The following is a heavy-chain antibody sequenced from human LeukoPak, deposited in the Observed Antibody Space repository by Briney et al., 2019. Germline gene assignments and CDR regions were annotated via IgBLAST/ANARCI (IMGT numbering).Heavy chain of an antibody. Sequence: GASVRVSCKASGYTFTSYGISWVRQAPGQGLEWMGWISAYNGNTNYAQKLQGRVTMTTDTSTSTAYMELRSLRSDDTAVYYCARETLYGDHNWFDPWGQGTLVTVSS. V-gene: IGHV1-18*01. D-gene: IGHD4-17*01. CDR3: ARETLYGDHNWFDP. J-gene: IGHJ5*02. CDR2: ISAYNGNT. CDR1: GYTFTSYG.